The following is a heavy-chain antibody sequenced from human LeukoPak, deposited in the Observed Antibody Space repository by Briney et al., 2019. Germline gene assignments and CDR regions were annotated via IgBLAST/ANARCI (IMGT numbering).Heavy chain of an antibody. Sequence: SETLSLTCTVAGGSINIGSFYWSWVRRHPGKGLEWIGYIDYRGSTYYNPSLKSRVTISPDTSKSQFSLNLTSVTAPDSAIYYWARTARLNYFDSWGQGTLVTVSS. CDR3: ARTARLNYFDS. J-gene: IGHJ4*02. D-gene: IGHD6-6*01. CDR1: GGSINIGSFY. CDR2: IDYRGST. V-gene: IGHV4-31*03.